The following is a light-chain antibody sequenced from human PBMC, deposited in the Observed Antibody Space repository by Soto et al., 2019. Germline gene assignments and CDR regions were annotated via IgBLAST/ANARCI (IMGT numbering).Light chain of an antibody. V-gene: IGKV3-20*01. CDR2: SSS. Sequence: ELVLTQSPGTLSLSPGERATLSCMASQSVSSTYLAWYQQRPGQAPRLLIYSSSSRASGIPDRFSGSGSGTDFNLTISRLEPEDFAVYYCQQYRTSPPTWKFGQGTKVDIK. CDR1: QSVSSTY. J-gene: IGKJ1*01. CDR3: QQYRTSPPTWK.